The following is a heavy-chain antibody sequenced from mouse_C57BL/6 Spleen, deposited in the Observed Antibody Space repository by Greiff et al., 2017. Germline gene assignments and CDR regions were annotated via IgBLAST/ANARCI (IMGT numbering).Heavy chain of an antibody. CDR3: ASYYDYDRYYCDY. D-gene: IGHD2-4*01. Sequence: QVQLQQPGAELVRPGSSVKLSCKASGYTFTSYWMHWVKQRPIPGLAWIGNIDPSDSETHYNQKFKDKATLTVDKSSSTAYMQLSSLTSEDSAVYYCASYYDYDRYYCDYWGQGTTLTVSS. CDR1: GYTFTSYW. V-gene: IGHV1-52*01. J-gene: IGHJ2*01. CDR2: IDPSDSET.